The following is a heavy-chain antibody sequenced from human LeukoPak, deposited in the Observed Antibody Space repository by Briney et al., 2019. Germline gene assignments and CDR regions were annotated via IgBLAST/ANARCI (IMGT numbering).Heavy chain of an antibody. Sequence: GASVTVSCKASGYSFTAYYIHWVRQAPGQGLEWMGWINPKSGGTNYAQKFQGRVTMTRDMSISTVYMELSRLRSDDTAVYYCARDLIVVVNPKPEYFQHWGQGTLVTVSS. CDR2: INPKSGGT. J-gene: IGHJ1*01. CDR1: GYSFTAYY. CDR3: ARDLIVVVNPKPEYFQH. V-gene: IGHV1-2*02. D-gene: IGHD3-22*01.